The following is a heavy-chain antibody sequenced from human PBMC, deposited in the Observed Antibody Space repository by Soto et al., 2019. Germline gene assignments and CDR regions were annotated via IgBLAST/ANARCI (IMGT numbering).Heavy chain of an antibody. CDR1: AFTFSDYY. D-gene: IGHD6-13*01. J-gene: IGHJ5*02. CDR3: ARDPGYSSSWYLSWFDP. CDR2: ISPSGTTR. Sequence: GGSLRLSCAASAFTFSDYYMSWIRQAPGKGLEWVSYISPSGTTRYYADSVKGRFTISRDNAKNSLYLQMNSLRADDTAVYYCARDPGYSSSWYLSWFDPWGQGTLVTVSS. V-gene: IGHV3-11*01.